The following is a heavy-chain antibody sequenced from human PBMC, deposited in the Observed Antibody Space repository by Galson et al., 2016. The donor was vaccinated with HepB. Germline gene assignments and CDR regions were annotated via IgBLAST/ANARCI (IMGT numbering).Heavy chain of an antibody. CDR3: ARDLAAAWGYFDC. V-gene: IGHV3-53*01. D-gene: IGHD6-13*01. CDR1: GFAVSSNY. CDR2: IYSGGST. J-gene: IGHJ4*02. Sequence: SLRLSCAVSGFAVSSNYMSWLRQAPGQGLEWVSLIYSGGSTYYADSVKGRFTISRDNSTNTLYLQMNSLRAEDTAVYYCARDLAAAWGYFDCWGQGTLVTVSS.